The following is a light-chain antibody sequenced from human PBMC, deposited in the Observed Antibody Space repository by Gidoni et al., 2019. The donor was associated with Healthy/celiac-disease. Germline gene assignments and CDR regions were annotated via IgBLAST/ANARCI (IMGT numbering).Light chain of an antibody. CDR3: QQYSSSPLT. J-gene: IGKJ4*01. Sequence: EIVMTQSPDSLAVSLGERATINCKSSQSILYSSNNKNYLAWYQQKPGQPPKLLIYWASTRESGVPDRFSGSGSGTDFTLTISSLQAEDVAVYYCQQYSSSPLTFGGGTKVEIK. CDR1: QSILYSSNNKNY. CDR2: WAS. V-gene: IGKV4-1*01.